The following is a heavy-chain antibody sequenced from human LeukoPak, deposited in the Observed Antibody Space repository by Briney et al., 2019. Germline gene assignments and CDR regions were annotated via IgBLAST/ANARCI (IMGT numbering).Heavy chain of an antibody. CDR1: VGSISSSSYY. J-gene: IGHJ3*02. CDR2: IYYSGST. Sequence: SETLSLTCTVSVGSISSSSYYWGWIRQPPGNGPEWIGSIYYSGSTYYNPSLKSRVTISVDTSKNQFSLKLSSVTAADTAVYYCATPYGDYAYAFDIWGQGTMVTVSS. V-gene: IGHV4-39*01. D-gene: IGHD4-17*01. CDR3: ATPYGDYAYAFDI.